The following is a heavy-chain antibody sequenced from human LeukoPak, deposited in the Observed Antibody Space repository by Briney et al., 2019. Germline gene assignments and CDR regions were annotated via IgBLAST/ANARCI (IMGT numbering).Heavy chain of an antibody. CDR1: GFTFDDYA. V-gene: IGHV3-9*01. Sequence: GRSLRLSCAASGFTFDDYAMHWVRQAPGKGLEWVSGISWNSGSIGYADSVKGRFTISRDNAKNSLYLQMNSLRAGDTALYYCAKELVDWGQGTLVTVSS. J-gene: IGHJ4*02. CDR2: ISWNSGSI. D-gene: IGHD1-26*01. CDR3: AKELVD.